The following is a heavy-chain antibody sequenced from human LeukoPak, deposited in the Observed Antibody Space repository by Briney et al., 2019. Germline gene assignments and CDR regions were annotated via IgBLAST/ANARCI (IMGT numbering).Heavy chain of an antibody. CDR1: GFTFSSYG. V-gene: IGHV3-30*03. CDR3: ARDVRWLGPLDY. D-gene: IGHD6-19*01. CDR2: ISYDGRNK. Sequence: HPGGSLRLSCAASGFTFSSYGMHWVRQAPGKGLEWVAVISYDGRNKYYADSVKGRFTISRDNSKNTLYLQMNSLRAEDTAVYYCARDVRWLGPLDYWGQGTLVTVSS. J-gene: IGHJ4*02.